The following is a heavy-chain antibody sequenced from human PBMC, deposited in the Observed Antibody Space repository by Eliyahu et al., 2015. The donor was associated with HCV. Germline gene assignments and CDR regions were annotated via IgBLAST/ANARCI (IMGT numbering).Heavy chain of an antibody. Sequence: VQLVESGGGVVQPGRSLRLSCAASGFMFSNSGMHWVRQAPGKGLQWVSVIWHDGSNIKYVDSVRGRFNISRDNSQSTLYLQMNSLRAEDTAVYYCARGQNGAFDIWGQGTLVTVSS. CDR2: IWHDGSNI. CDR1: GFMFSNSG. J-gene: IGHJ3*02. CDR3: ARGQNGAFDI. V-gene: IGHV3-33*01.